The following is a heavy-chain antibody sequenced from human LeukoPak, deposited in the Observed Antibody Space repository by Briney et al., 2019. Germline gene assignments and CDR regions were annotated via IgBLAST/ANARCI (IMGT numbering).Heavy chain of an antibody. V-gene: IGHV4-38-2*02. D-gene: IGHD3-3*01. CDR1: GYSMSSGYY. CDR3: ARDAQYTIFGVVTY. CDR2: IYHSGST. Sequence: SETLSLTCAVSGYSMSSGYYWGWIRQPPGKGLEWIGSIYHSGSTYYTPSLESRVTISVDTSKNKLSLKLSSVTAADTAVYYCARDAQYTIFGVVTYWGQGTLVTVSS. J-gene: IGHJ4*02.